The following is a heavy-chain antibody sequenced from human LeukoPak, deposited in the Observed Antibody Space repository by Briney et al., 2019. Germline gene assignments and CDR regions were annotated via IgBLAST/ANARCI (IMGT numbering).Heavy chain of an antibody. V-gene: IGHV3-64D*09. J-gene: IGHJ4*02. CDR3: VRPSIIEDY. CDR2: ISSNGGST. Sequence: GGSLRLSCAASGFTFSSNGMYWVRQAPGEGLEYVSAISSNGGSTYYADSVKGRFTISRDNSKNTLYLQMSSLRAEDTAVYYCVRPSIIEDYWGQGTLVTVSS. D-gene: IGHD2-15*01. CDR1: GFTFSSNG.